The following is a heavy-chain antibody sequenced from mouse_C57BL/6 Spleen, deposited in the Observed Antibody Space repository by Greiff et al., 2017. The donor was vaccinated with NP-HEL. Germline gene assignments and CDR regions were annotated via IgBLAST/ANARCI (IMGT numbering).Heavy chain of an antibody. Sequence: VQLQQPGAELVRPGSSVKLSCKASGYTFTSYWMHWVKQRPIQGLEWIGNIDPSDSETHYNQKFKDKATLTVDKSSSTAYMQLSSLTSEDSAVYYCARSASSGYRDYYAMDYWGQGTSVTVSS. CDR1: GYTFTSYW. D-gene: IGHD3-2*02. CDR3: ARSASSGYRDYYAMDY. CDR2: IDPSDSET. J-gene: IGHJ4*01. V-gene: IGHV1-52*01.